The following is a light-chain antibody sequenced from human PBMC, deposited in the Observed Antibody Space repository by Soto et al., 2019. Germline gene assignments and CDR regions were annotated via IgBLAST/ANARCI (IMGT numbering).Light chain of an antibody. CDR1: SRDVGGYNY. V-gene: IGLV2-8*01. CDR2: EVS. Sequence: QSALTQPPSASGSPGQSVTISCTGTSRDVGGYNYVSWYQQHPGKAPKLIIYEVSQRPSGVPDLFSGSKSGNTASLTVSGLQAEDEANYYCMSFADSTHLLIGGRTKVTVL. J-gene: IGLJ2*01. CDR3: MSFADSTHLL.